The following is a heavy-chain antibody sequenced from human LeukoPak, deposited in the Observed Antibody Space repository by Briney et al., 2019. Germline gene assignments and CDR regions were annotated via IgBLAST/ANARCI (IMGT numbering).Heavy chain of an antibody. CDR3: AKGPNYFDS. J-gene: IGHJ4*02. CDR1: GFSFSNYW. CDR2: MNSDGSAT. V-gene: IGHV3-74*01. Sequence: PGGSLRLSCAASGFSFSNYWMHWVRHAPGKGLVWVTRMNSDGSATYYADSVQGRFTISRDNAKNTLYLQMNSLRAEDTAMYFCAKGPNYFDSWGQGTLVTLSS.